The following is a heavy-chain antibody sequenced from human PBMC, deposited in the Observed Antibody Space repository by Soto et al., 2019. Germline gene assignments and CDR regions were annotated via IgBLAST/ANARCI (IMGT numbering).Heavy chain of an antibody. CDR1: GFTFSSYA. CDR3: AKLGDAVSGYFDF. Sequence: QVQLVQSGGGVVQPGGSLRLSCAASGFTFSSYAIHWVRQAPGKGLEWVADVSFDGSHKTYAVPVRGRFTISRYNSKKTVYLQMTSLRAEDTALYYCAKLGDAVSGYFDFWGQGTQVAVSS. CDR2: VSFDGSHK. J-gene: IGHJ5*01. D-gene: IGHD3-3*01. V-gene: IGHV3-30*18.